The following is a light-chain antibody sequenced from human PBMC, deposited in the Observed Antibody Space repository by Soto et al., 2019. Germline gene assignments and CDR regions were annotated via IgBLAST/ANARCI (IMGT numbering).Light chain of an antibody. CDR3: QQAHSFPLT. Sequence: DIQMTQSPSFVSASVGNRVTIPCRASQDIVSWLAWYQQKPGKPPRLLIYHASRLESGVPSRFSASGSGTYFTLTISDLQPEDFATYYCQQAHSFPLTFGQGTRMEI. J-gene: IGKJ5*01. CDR1: QDIVSW. CDR2: HAS. V-gene: IGKV1-12*01.